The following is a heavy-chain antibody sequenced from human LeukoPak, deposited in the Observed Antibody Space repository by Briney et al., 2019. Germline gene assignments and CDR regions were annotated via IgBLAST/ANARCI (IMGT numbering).Heavy chain of an antibody. J-gene: IGHJ6*03. CDR2: IYYSGST. CDR3: ARDSSYYYDSSGYYWGGYYYYYMDV. V-gene: IGHV4-61*08. CDR1: GGSISSGGYS. D-gene: IGHD3-22*01. Sequence: SETLSLTCAVSGGSISSGGYSWSWIRQPPGKGLEWIGYIYYSGSTNYNPSLKSRVTISVDTSKNQFSLKLSSVTAADTAVYYCARDSSYYYDSSGYYWGGYYYYYMDVWGKGTTVTISS.